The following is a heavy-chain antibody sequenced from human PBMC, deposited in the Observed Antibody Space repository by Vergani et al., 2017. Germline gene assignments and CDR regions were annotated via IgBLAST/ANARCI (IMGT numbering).Heavy chain of an antibody. Sequence: EVQLVESGGGVVRPGGSLRLSCAASGFTFDDYGMSWVRQAPGKGLEWVSGINWNGGSTGYADSVKGRFTISRDNSKNTLYLQINSLRAEDTAVYYCAKDRQQLVPAWFDPWGQGTLVTVSS. CDR1: GFTFDDYG. CDR3: AKDRQQLVPAWFDP. CDR2: INWNGGST. V-gene: IGHV3-20*04. D-gene: IGHD6-13*01. J-gene: IGHJ5*02.